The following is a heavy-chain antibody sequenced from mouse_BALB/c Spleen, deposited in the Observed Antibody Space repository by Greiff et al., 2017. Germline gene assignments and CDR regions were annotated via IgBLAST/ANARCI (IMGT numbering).Heavy chain of an antibody. J-gene: IGHJ3*01. D-gene: IGHD1-1*01. CDR2: IWAGGST. V-gene: IGHV2-9*02. Sequence: QVQLKQSGPGLVAPSQSLSITCTVSGFSLTSYGVHWVRQPPGKGLEWLGVIWAGGSTNYNSALMSRLSISKDNSKSQVFLKMNSLQTDDTAMYYCAREITTVVATRAYWGQGTLVTVSA. CDR3: AREITTVVATRAY. CDR1: GFSLTSYG.